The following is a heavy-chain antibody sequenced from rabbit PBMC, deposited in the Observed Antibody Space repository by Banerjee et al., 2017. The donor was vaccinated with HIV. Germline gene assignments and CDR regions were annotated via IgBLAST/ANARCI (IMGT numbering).Heavy chain of an antibody. D-gene: IGHD6-1*01. V-gene: IGHV1S40*01. CDR1: GFTISSSYY. J-gene: IGHJ4*01. CDR2: IYNGDGNT. Sequence: QQLVESGGGLVKPGASLTLTCTASGFTISSSYYMCWVRQAPGKGLEWIACIYNGDGNTYYASWAKGRFTISKTSSTTVTLQMTSLTAADTATYFCARDGPDYGRYGYELWGPGTLV. CDR3: ARDGPDYGRYGYEL.